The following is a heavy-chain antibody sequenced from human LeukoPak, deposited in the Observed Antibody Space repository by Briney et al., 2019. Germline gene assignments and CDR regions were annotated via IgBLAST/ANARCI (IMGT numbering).Heavy chain of an antibody. J-gene: IGHJ4*02. D-gene: IGHD3-22*01. Sequence: PGGSLRLSCAASGFTFSMYWMHWVRQAPGKGLLWVSRINSDGSSTTYADSVKGRFTISRDNAKNTLYLQMDSLSAEDTAVYSCVRDRNYYASSGYYGIDYWGQGTLVTVSS. CDR3: VRDRNYYASSGYYGIDY. V-gene: IGHV3-74*01. CDR2: INSDGSST. CDR1: GFTFSMYW.